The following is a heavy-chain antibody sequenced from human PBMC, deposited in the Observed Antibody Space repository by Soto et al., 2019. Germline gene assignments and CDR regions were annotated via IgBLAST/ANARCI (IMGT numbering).Heavy chain of an antibody. V-gene: IGHV1-18*01. CDR3: AANDYGAGRPARNYGMDV. CDR1: GYTFTSYG. D-gene: IGHD3-10*01. J-gene: IGHJ6*02. Sequence: QVQLVQSGAEVKKPGASVKVSCKASGYTFTSYGISWVRQAPGQGLEWMGWISAYNGNTNYAQKLQGRVTMTTDTSTSTAYMELRSLRSDDTAVYYCAANDYGAGRPARNYGMDVWGQGTTVTVSS. CDR2: ISAYNGNT.